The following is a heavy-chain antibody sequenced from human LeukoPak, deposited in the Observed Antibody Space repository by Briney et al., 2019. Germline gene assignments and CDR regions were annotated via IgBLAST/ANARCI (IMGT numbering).Heavy chain of an antibody. CDR2: ISYDGSNK. J-gene: IGHJ2*01. CDR3: AKDRTVGASYWYFDL. V-gene: IGHV3-30*18. Sequence: GGSLRLSCAASGFTFSSYGMHWVRQAPGKGLEWVAVISYDGSNKYYADSVKGRFTISRDNSKNTLYLQMNSLRAEDTAVYYCAKDRTVGASYWYFDLWGRGTLVTVSS. D-gene: IGHD1-26*01. CDR1: GFTFSSYG.